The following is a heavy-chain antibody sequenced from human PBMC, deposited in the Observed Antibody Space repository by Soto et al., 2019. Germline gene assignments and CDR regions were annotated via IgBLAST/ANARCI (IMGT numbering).Heavy chain of an antibody. D-gene: IGHD1-26*01. Sequence: QVQLVQSGAEVKKPGASVKVSCKASGYTFTGYYMHWVRQAPGQGLEWMGWINPNSGGTNYAQKFQRWVTMTRDTSISTAYMELSRLRSDDKDVYYCARDDSGSSGAAFDLWGQGTMVTVSS. CDR3: ARDDSGSSGAAFDL. V-gene: IGHV1-2*04. J-gene: IGHJ3*01. CDR2: INPNSGGT. CDR1: GYTFTGYY.